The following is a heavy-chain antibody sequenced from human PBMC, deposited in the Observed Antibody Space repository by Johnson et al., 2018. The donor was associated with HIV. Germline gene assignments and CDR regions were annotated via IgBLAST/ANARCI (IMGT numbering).Heavy chain of an antibody. Sequence: QVQLVESGGGVVQPGRSLRLSCAASGFTFSSYAMHWVRQAPGKGLEWVAVISYDGSNKYYADSVRGRFTISRDNSKNTLYLQMSSLRAEDMAVYYCARRDNDAFDIWGQGTMVTVSS. CDR3: ARRDNDAFDI. CDR2: ISYDGSNK. J-gene: IGHJ3*02. V-gene: IGHV3-30*04. CDR1: GFTFSSYA.